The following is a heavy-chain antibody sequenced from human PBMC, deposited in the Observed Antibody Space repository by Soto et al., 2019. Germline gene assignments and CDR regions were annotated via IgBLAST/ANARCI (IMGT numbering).Heavy chain of an antibody. CDR2: IWYDGSNK. Sequence: PGGSLRLSCAASGFTFSSYGMHWVRQAPGKGLEWVAVIWYDGSNKYYADSVKGRFTISRDNSKNTLYLQMNSLRAEDTAVYYCAKDLREVGYFDYWGQGTLVTVSS. CDR3: AKDLREVGYFDY. J-gene: IGHJ4*02. V-gene: IGHV3-33*06. CDR1: GFTFSSYG.